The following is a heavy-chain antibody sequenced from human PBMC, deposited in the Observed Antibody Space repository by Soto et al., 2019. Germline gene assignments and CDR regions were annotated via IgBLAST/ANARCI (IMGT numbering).Heavy chain of an antibody. J-gene: IGHJ3*02. CDR3: AVLCYPPNANFEI. V-gene: IGHV1-3*01. CDR2: TNVGNGIA. CDR1: GYRFTSHD. D-gene: IGHD2-8*01. Sequence: QVQLVQSGPEVKKPGASAKLSCKASGYRFTSHDTPWVRQAPRQRPERLGWTNVGNGIAKYSQKFQDRVTISRDTSASTAYMDLSGLTSEDPAVYFCAVLCYPPNANFEIWGQGTLVTVSS.